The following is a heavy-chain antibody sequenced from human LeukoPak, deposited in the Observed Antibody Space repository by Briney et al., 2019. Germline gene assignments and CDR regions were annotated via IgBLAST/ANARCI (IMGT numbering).Heavy chain of an antibody. Sequence: PSETLSLTCTVSGGSISSSSYYWGWIRQPPGKGLEWIGSIYYSGSTYSNPSLKSRLTISVDTSKNQFSLRLSSVTAADTAVYYCARHVRPLDSMVQGLINYWGQGTLVTVSS. V-gene: IGHV4-39*01. D-gene: IGHD3-10*01. CDR1: GGSISSSSYY. J-gene: IGHJ4*02. CDR2: IYYSGST. CDR3: ARHVRPLDSMVQGLINY.